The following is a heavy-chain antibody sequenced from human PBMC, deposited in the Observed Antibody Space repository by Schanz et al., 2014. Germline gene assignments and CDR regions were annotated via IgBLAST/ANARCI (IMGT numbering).Heavy chain of an antibody. V-gene: IGHV1-18*01. D-gene: IGHD6-6*01. J-gene: IGHJ4*02. CDR2: ISPYNGNT. CDR3: ARGLTPEYFDY. CDR1: GYFFSSYG. Sequence: QVQLVQSAAAVKKPGASVKVSCKASGYFFSSYGISWVRQAPGQGLEWMGWISPYNGNTKYAEKLEDRVTMTTDISTSTAYMQLRSLTSDDTAVYYCARGLTPEYFDYWGQGTLVTVSS.